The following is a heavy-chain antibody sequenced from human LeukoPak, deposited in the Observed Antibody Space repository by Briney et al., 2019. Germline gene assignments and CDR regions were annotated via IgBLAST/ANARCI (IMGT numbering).Heavy chain of an antibody. J-gene: IGHJ4*02. D-gene: IGHD3-22*01. CDR1: GGSISSYY. Sequence: SETLSLTCTVSGGSISSYYWSWIRQPPGKGLEWIGYIYYSGSTNYNPSLQSRVTISVDTSKNQFSLKLSSVTAADTAVYYCARVVQPYYYDSSGYPTNTYYFDYWGQGTLVTVSS. CDR2: IYYSGST. CDR3: ARVVQPYYYDSSGYPTNTYYFDY. V-gene: IGHV4-59*01.